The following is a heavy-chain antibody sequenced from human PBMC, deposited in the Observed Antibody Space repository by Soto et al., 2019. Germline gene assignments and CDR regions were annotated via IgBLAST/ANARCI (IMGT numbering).Heavy chain of an antibody. CDR3: ARLQDQYCSSTSCYYYYYYGMDV. J-gene: IGHJ6*02. D-gene: IGHD2-2*01. CDR2: IYPGDSDT. V-gene: IGHV5-51*01. CDR1: GYSFTSYW. Sequence: PGESLKISCKGSGYSFTSYWIGWVRQMPGKGLEWMGIIYPGDSDTRYSPSFQGQVTISADKSISTAYLQWGSLKASDTAMYYCARLQDQYCSSTSCYYYYYYGMDVWGQGTTVTVSS.